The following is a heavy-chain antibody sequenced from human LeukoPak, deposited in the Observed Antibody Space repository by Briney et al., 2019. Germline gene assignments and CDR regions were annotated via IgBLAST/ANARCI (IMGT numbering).Heavy chain of an antibody. D-gene: IGHD5-18*01. CDR3: AREEGYSYGYGYYYYYMDV. J-gene: IGHJ6*03. V-gene: IGHV1-18*01. Sequence: ASVKVSCKASGYTFTSYGISWVRQAPGQGLEWRGWISAYNGNTNYAQKLQGRVTMTTDTSTSTAYMERRSLISDDTAVYYCAREEGYSYGYGYYYYYMDVWGKGTTVTISS. CDR2: ISAYNGNT. CDR1: GYTFTSYG.